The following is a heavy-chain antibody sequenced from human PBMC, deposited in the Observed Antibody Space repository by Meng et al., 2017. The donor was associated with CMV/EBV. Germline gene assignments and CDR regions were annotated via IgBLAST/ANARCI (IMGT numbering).Heavy chain of an antibody. Sequence: EVQLVGSGGGLVQLGGSLRLSWSASGFTVSSNYMSWVRQAPGKGLEWVSVIYSGGSTYYADSVKGRFTISRDNSKNTLYLQMNSLRAEDTAVYYCARRGGADYWGQGTMVTVSS. CDR1: GFTVSSNY. CDR2: IYSGGST. CDR3: ARRGGADY. D-gene: IGHD3-10*01. J-gene: IGHJ4*02. V-gene: IGHV3-66*04.